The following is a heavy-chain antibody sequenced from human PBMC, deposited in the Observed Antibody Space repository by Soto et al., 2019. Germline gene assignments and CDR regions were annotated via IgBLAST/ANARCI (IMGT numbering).Heavy chain of an antibody. J-gene: IGHJ4*02. CDR3: VKGGTYFDY. CDR2: IDSDGSST. Sequence: EVQLVESGGGLVQPGGSLRLSCAASGFTFNSYWMHWVRQAPGKGLVWVSRIDSDGSSTSYADSVKGRFTISRDNAKNTLYLQMNSLGADDTAVYYCVKGGTYFDYWSQGTLVTVSS. CDR1: GFTFNSYW. V-gene: IGHV3-74*01. D-gene: IGHD1-1*01.